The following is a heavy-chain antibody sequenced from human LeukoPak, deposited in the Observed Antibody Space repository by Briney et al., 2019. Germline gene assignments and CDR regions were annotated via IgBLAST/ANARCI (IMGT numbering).Heavy chain of an antibody. CDR3: AGSPRYSSNWYYFDY. J-gene: IGHJ4*02. Sequence: SGPALVKPTQTLTLTCTFSGFSLTTSRMCVSWIRQPPGKALEWLARIDWDDDKFYTTSLKTTLTISKHTSKNQVVFTMTNIDPVDKATYYCAGSPRYSSNWYYFDYWGQGTLVTVSS. CDR1: GFSLTTSRMC. V-gene: IGHV2-70*17. CDR2: IDWDDDK. D-gene: IGHD6-13*01.